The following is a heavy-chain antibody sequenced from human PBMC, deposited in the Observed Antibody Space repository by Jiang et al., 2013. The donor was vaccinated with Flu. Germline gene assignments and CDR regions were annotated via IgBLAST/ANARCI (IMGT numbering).Heavy chain of an antibody. CDR2: INPSGGRT. D-gene: IGHD3-10*01. V-gene: IGHV1-46*01. J-gene: IGHJ6*02. CDR3: ASSDGSGSYYKKIWSGYYYYGMDV. Sequence: GAEVKRPGAAVKVSCKASGYAITNYYMHWVRQAPGQGLEWMGIINPSGGRTTFAQSFQGRVTMTRDTSTSTVYMELSSLRSEDTAVYYCASSDGSGSYYKKIWSGYYYYGMDVWGQGPRSPSR. CDR1: GYAITNYY.